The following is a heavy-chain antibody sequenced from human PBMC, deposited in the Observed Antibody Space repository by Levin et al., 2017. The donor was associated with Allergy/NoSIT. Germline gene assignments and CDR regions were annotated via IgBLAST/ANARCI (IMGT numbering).Heavy chain of an antibody. Sequence: ASVKVSCAASKFTFSSYSMNWVRQAPGKGLEWVSDISSSSSTIYYADSVKGRFTVSRDNAKNLLYLQMNGLRAEDTAVYYCARDAGPQTKYCSGGSCYFVTYGMDVWGQGTTVTVSS. CDR2: ISSSSSTI. J-gene: IGHJ6*02. CDR1: KFTFSSYS. CDR3: ARDAGPQTKYCSGGSCYFVTYGMDV. V-gene: IGHV3-48*04. D-gene: IGHD2-15*01.